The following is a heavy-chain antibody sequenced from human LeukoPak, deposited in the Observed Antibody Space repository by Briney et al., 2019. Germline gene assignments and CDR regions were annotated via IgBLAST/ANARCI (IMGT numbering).Heavy chain of an antibody. D-gene: IGHD5-12*01. CDR2: INHSGST. Sequence: SETLSLTCAVYGGSFSGFYWSWIRQPPGKGLEWIGEINHSGSTYYSPSLKSRVTISVDTSKSQLSLKLSSVTAADTAVYYCAWLPSYWGQGTQVTVSS. V-gene: IGHV4-34*01. CDR3: AWLPSY. CDR1: GGSFSGFY. J-gene: IGHJ4*02.